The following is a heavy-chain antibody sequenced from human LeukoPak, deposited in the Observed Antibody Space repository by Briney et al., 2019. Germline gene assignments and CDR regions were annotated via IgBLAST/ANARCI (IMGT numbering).Heavy chain of an antibody. V-gene: IGHV3-30-3*01. CDR3: ARANYYDSSGGMDV. D-gene: IGHD3-22*01. CDR1: GFSFSSYA. J-gene: IGHJ6*02. CDR2: ISYDGSNK. Sequence: GGSLRLSCAASGFSFSSYAMHWVRQAPGKGLEWVAVISYDGSNKYYADSVKGRFTISRDNSKNTLYLQMNSLRAEDTAVYYCARANYYDSSGGMDVWGQGTTVTVSS.